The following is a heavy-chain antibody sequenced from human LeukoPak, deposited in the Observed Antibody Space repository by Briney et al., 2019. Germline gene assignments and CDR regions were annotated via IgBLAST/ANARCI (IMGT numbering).Heavy chain of an antibody. CDR1: GGSFSGYY. J-gene: IGHJ4*02. CDR3: ARGDIVVVVAATYFDY. CDR2: INHSGST. V-gene: IGHV4-34*01. Sequence: SETLSLTCAVYGGSFSGYYWSWIRQPPGKGLEWIGEINHSGSTNYNPSLKSRVTISVDTSKNQFSLKLSSVTAADTAVYYCARGDIVVVVAATYFDYWGQGTLVTVPS. D-gene: IGHD2-15*01.